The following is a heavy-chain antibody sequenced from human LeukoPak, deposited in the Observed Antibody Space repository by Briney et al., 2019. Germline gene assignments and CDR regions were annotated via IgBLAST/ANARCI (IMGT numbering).Heavy chain of an antibody. CDR3: ARDLPGTDDAFDI. CDR1: GYTFTSYY. CDR2: INPSGGST. D-gene: IGHD2-2*01. Sequence: ASVKVSCKASGYTFTSYYMHWVRQAPGQGLEWMGIINPSGGSTSYAQKFQGRVTITADKSTGTAYVELSSLRSDDTAVYYCARDLPGTDDAFDIWGQGTMVTVSS. V-gene: IGHV1-46*01. J-gene: IGHJ3*02.